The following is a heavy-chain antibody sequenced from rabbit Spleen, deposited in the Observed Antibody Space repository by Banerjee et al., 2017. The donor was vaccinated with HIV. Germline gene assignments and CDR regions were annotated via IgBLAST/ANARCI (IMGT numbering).Heavy chain of an antibody. J-gene: IGHJ3*01. CDR3: ARDLTGVIGWNFGW. V-gene: IGHV1S43*01. CDR1: GFSFSSNYY. Sequence: QSLEESGGDMVKPGASLTLSCTASGFSFSSNYYICWVRQAPGKGLEWLGCIYTSSGSTWYASWAKGRFTITRSTSLNTVTLQMPSLTAADTATYFCARDLTGVIGWNFGWWGQGTLVTVS. D-gene: IGHD4-1*01. CDR2: IYTSSGST.